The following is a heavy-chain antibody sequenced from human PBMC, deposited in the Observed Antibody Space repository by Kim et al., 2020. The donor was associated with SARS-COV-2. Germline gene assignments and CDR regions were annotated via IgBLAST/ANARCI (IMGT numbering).Heavy chain of an antibody. CDR3: ARDWDYLIGY. CDR1: GFTFSSYA. D-gene: IGHD1-7*01. Sequence: GGSLRLSCADSGFTFSSYAMHWVRQAPGKGLEWVAVISYDGSNKYYADSVKGRFTISRDNSKNTLYLQMNSLRAEDPAVYYCARDWDYLIGYWGQGTLVTVSS. V-gene: IGHV3-30*04. CDR2: ISYDGSNK. J-gene: IGHJ4*02.